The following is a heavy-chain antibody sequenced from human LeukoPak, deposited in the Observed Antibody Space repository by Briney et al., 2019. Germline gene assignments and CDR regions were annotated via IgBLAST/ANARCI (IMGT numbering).Heavy chain of an antibody. V-gene: IGHV1-3*01. CDR3: ARGVRAAESDY. CDR2: INAGNGNT. D-gene: IGHD6-13*01. Sequence: ASVKVSCKASGYTFTNYAMHWVRQAPGQRLEWMGWINAGNGNTKYSQKFQGRVTITRDTSASTAYMELSSLRSEDTAVYYCARGVRAAESDYWGQGTLVTVSS. CDR1: GYTFTNYA. J-gene: IGHJ4*02.